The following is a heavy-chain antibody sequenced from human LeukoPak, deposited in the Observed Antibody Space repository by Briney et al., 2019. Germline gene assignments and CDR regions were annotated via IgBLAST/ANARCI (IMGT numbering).Heavy chain of an antibody. J-gene: IGHJ3*02. V-gene: IGHV1-18*01. Sequence: ASVKVSCKASGYTFTSYGISWVRQAPGQGLEWMGWISAYNGNTNYAQKLQGRVTMTTDTSTSTAYMELRSLRSDDTAVYSCGQYYYDSSGYYDAFDIWGQGTMVTVSS. D-gene: IGHD3-22*01. CDR3: GQYYYDSSGYYDAFDI. CDR1: GYTFTSYG. CDR2: ISAYNGNT.